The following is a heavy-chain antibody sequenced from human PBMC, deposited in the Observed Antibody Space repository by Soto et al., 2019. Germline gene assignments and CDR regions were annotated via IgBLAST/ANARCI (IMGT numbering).Heavy chain of an antibody. CDR2: INFSAGTT. CDR3: ATPGQSSGWSSYAMGV. Sequence: QVQLVQSGAGLKKPGVSVKVSCKASGYPFTTYFMNWVRQAPGQGLEWLGVINFSAGTTSYAQKFQGRVTMTRDTSTSTAYMELSSLRSEDTAVYYCATPGQSSGWSSYAMGVWGQGTTVTVSS. CDR1: GYPFTTYF. J-gene: IGHJ6*02. D-gene: IGHD6-19*01. V-gene: IGHV1-46*01.